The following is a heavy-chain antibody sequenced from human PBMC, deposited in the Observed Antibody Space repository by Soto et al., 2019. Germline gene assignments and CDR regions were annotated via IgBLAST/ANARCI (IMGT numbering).Heavy chain of an antibody. V-gene: IGHV1-46*01. CDR2: INPSGGST. CDR1: GYTFTSYY. Sequence: QVQLVQSGAEVKKPGASVKVSCKASGYTFTSYYIHWVRQAPGQGLEWMGMINPSGGSTSYAQKFQGRVTMTRDTSTSTVYMELSSLRSEDTAVYYCARNDNSGLGYWGQGTLVTVSS. D-gene: IGHD3-22*01. J-gene: IGHJ4*02. CDR3: ARNDNSGLGY.